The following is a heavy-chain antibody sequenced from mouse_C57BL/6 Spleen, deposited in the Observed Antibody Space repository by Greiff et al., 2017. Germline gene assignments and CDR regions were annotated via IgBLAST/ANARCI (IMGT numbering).Heavy chain of an antibody. J-gene: IGHJ2*01. V-gene: IGHV14-4*01. CDR3: THGYGNYDYFGY. CDR1: GFNIKDDY. CDR2: IDPANGDT. Sequence: EVQGVEPGAELVRPGASVKLSCTASGFNIKDDYMHWVKQRPEQGLEWIGWIDPANGDTEYDSKFQGKATITADTSSNTAYMQLSSLTSEDTAVYYCTHGYGNYDYFGYWGPGTTLTVST. D-gene: IGHD2-1*01.